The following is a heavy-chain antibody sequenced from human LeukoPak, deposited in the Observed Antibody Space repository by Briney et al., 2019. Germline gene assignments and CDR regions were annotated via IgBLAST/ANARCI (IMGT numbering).Heavy chain of an antibody. CDR3: AKDRPGTAVAGVIDY. CDR2: ISGTGDST. CDR1: GFTFSSYA. J-gene: IGHJ4*02. V-gene: IGHV3-23*01. D-gene: IGHD6-19*01. Sequence: PGGSLRLSCAASGFTFSSYAMSWVRQAPGKGLEWVSAISGTGDSTYYADSVKGRFTISRDNSKNTLYLQMNSLRAEDTAVYYCAKDRPGTAVAGVIDYWGQGTLVTVSS.